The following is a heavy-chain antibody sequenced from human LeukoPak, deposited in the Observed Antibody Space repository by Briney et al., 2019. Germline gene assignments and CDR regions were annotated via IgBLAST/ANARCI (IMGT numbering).Heavy chain of an antibody. Sequence: SETLSLTCAVYGGSFSGYYWSWIRQPPGKGLEWIGEINHSGSTNYNPSLKSRVTISVDTSKNQFSLKLSSVTAADTAVYYCARGPASSGYYYFGYWGQGTLVTVSS. CDR2: INHSGST. J-gene: IGHJ4*02. V-gene: IGHV4-34*01. CDR3: ARGPASSGYYYFGY. CDR1: GGSFSGYY. D-gene: IGHD3-22*01.